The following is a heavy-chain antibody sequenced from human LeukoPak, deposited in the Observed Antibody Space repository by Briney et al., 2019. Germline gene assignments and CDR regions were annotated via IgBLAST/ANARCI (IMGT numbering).Heavy chain of an antibody. J-gene: IGHJ3*02. D-gene: IGHD1-26*01. Sequence: SETLSLTXTVSGGSISSSSYYWGWIRQPPGKGLEWIGSIYYSGSTYYNPSLKSRVTISVDTSKNQFSLKLSSVTAADTAVYYCARPQLVGATSLWAFDIWGQGTMVTVSS. CDR1: GGSISSSSYY. CDR2: IYYSGST. V-gene: IGHV4-39*01. CDR3: ARPQLVGATSLWAFDI.